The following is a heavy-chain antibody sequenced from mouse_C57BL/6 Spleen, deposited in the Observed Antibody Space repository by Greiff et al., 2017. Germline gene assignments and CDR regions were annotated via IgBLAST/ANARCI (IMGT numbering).Heavy chain of an antibody. V-gene: IGHV5-17*01. J-gene: IGHJ3*01. CDR2: ISSGCSNI. Sequence: EVKLMESGGGLVKPGGSLKLSCAASGFTFSDYGMHWVRLAPETGLAWVAYISSGCSNIYYADTVKGRFPISRDNAKNTLFLQMTSLRSEDTAMYYCARPGYGYDFAYWGQGTLVTVSA. CDR1: GFTFSDYG. CDR3: ARPGYGYDFAY. D-gene: IGHD2-2*01.